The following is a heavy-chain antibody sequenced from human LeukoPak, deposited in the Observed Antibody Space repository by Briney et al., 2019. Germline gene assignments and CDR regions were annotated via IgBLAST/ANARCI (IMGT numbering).Heavy chain of an antibody. V-gene: IGHV4-4*02. CDR1: GGSISSTNW. CDR3: ARGGTTVTPGLLWFDP. CDR2: IYHSGGT. D-gene: IGHD4-17*01. J-gene: IGHJ5*02. Sequence: PSETLSLTCAVSGGSISSTNWWSWVRQPPGQGLQWIGEIYHSGGTNYNPSLKSRVTISVDKSKNQFSLNLSSVTAADTAVYYCARGGTTVTPGLLWFDPWGQGTLVTVSS.